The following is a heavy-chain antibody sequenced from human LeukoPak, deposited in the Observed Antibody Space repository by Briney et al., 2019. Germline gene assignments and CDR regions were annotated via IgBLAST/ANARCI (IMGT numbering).Heavy chain of an antibody. Sequence: GGSLRLSCAASGFTFSSYWMSWVRQAPGKGLEWVSAISGSGGSTYYADSVKGRFTISRDNSKNTLYLQMNSLRAEDTAVYHCAKKGGYSYGDPFDYWGQGILVTVSS. D-gene: IGHD5-18*01. CDR3: AKKGGYSYGDPFDY. CDR2: ISGSGGST. V-gene: IGHV3-23*01. CDR1: GFTFSSYW. J-gene: IGHJ4*02.